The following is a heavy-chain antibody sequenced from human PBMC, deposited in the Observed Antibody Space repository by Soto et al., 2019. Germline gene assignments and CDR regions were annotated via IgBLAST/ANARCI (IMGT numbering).Heavy chain of an antibody. D-gene: IGHD2-21*02. Sequence: GASVKVSCKASGYTFTSYAMHWVRQAPGQRLGWMGWINAGNGNTKYSQKFQGRVTITRDTSASTAYMELSSLRSEDTAVYYCARASYCGVDCYYYFDHWGQGTLVTVSS. CDR3: ARASYCGVDCYYYFDH. CDR1: GYTFTSYA. CDR2: INAGNGNT. J-gene: IGHJ4*02. V-gene: IGHV1-3*01.